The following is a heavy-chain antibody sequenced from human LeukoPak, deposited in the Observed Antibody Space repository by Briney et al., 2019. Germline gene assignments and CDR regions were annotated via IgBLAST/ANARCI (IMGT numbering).Heavy chain of an antibody. CDR2: ISGSGDGT. J-gene: IGHJ4*02. D-gene: IGHD3-10*01. V-gene: IGHV3-23*01. Sequence: GGSLRLSCAASGFTFDNYGMSWVRQAPGKGLEWVSSISGSGDGTYYADSVKGRFTISRDNAKNSLYLQMNSLRAEDTAVYYCARRGQGFGELWPTADFDYWGQGTLVTVSS. CDR3: ARRGQGFGELWPTADFDY. CDR1: GFTFDNYG.